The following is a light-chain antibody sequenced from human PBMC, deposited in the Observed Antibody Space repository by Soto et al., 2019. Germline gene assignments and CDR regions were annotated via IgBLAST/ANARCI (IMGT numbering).Light chain of an antibody. CDR3: QQYYSSPPT. J-gene: IGKJ1*01. CDR2: WPS. V-gene: IGKV4-1*01. CDR1: QSVLSSSNNQNY. Sequence: DIVMTQSPDSLAVSLGERATINCKSSQSVLSSSNNQNYLAWYQQKAGHPPKLLIYWPSTRNSGFLDRFIGSGFGTDFTLTISSLQAEDVAVYYCQQYYSSPPTFGQGTKVEIK.